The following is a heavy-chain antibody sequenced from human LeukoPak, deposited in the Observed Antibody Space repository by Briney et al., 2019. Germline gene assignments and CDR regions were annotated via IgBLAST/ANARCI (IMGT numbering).Heavy chain of an antibody. V-gene: IGHV3-7*01. CDR2: IKQDGSEK. CDR3: ARDNGVVHGVYYMDV. J-gene: IGHJ6*03. CDR1: GFPFSNYA. Sequence: GGSLRLSCTASGFPFSNYAMNWVRQAPGKGLEWVADIKQDGSEKSYVNSVRGRFTISRDNAKMSLFLQMNSLRAEDTAVYYCARDNGVVHGVYYMDVWGKGTTVTVS. D-gene: IGHD3-3*01.